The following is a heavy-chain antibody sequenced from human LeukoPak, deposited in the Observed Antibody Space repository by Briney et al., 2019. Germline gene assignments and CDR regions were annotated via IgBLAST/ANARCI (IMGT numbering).Heavy chain of an antibody. CDR2: IIPIFGTA. CDR1: GGTFSSYA. V-gene: IGHV1-69*13. J-gene: IGHJ4*02. Sequence: SVKVSYKASGGTFSSYAISWVRQAPGQGLEWMGGIIPIFGTANYAQKFQGRVTITADESTSTAYMELSSLRSEDTAVYYCAREGGVAGAYDYWGQGTLVTVSS. D-gene: IGHD1-26*01. CDR3: AREGGVAGAYDY.